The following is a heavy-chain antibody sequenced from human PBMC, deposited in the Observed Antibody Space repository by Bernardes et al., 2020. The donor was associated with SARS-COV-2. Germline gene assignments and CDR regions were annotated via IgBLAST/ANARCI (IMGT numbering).Heavy chain of an antibody. D-gene: IGHD1-1*01. CDR3: ARVPVADSQRPYYFDY. Sequence: GGSLRLSCAASGFTFSSYAMHWVRQAPGKWLEWVAVTSYDGSNEYYADSVKGRFTISRDNSKNTLYLQMNSLRAEDTAVYYCARVPVADSQRPYYFDYWGQGTLVTVSS. V-gene: IGHV3-30*04. CDR2: TSYDGSNE. CDR1: GFTFSSYA. J-gene: IGHJ4*02.